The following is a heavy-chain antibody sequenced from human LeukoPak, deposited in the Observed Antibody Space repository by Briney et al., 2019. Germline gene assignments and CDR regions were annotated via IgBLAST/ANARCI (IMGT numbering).Heavy chain of an antibody. CDR1: GLSLTTSGVS. Sequence: SSPTVVKPTQTLTLTCSLSGLSLTTSGVSVGWIRQPPDKALEVLALIYWNNDKRYSPSLKRRLTITKDASKNQVVLRMTNMDPVDTGTYFCAHSNNWKDWFDPWGQGTLVTVSS. V-gene: IGHV2-5*01. J-gene: IGHJ5*02. CDR2: IYWNNDK. D-gene: IGHD1-1*01. CDR3: AHSNNWKDWFDP.